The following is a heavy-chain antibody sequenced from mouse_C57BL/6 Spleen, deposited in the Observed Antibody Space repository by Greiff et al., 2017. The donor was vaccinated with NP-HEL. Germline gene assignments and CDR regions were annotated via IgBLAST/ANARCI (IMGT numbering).Heavy chain of an antibody. CDR1: GYTFTSYW. CDR3: ARQDYSNFAY. D-gene: IGHD2-5*01. Sequence: VQLQQPGAELVRPGSSVTLSCKASGYTFTSYWMDWVKQRPGQGLEWIGNIYPSDSETHYNQKFKDKATLTVDKSSSTAYMQLSSLTSEDSAVYYCARQDYSNFAYWGQGTLVTVSA. V-gene: IGHV1-61*01. J-gene: IGHJ3*01. CDR2: IYPSDSET.